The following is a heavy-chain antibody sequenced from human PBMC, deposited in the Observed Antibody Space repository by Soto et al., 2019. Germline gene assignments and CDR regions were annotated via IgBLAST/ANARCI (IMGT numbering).Heavy chain of an antibody. V-gene: IGHV3-48*02. J-gene: IGHJ6*02. CDR1: GFTFSSDT. CDR3: ARDSGYGMDV. Sequence: AGGSLRLSCAASGFTFSSDTISWVRQAPGKGPEWLSYISGTSSTIYYADSVQGRFTISRDNAKNSLYLQMNSLRDEDTGVYYCARDSGYGMDVWGQGTTVTVSS. CDR2: ISGTSSTI. D-gene: IGHD3-10*01.